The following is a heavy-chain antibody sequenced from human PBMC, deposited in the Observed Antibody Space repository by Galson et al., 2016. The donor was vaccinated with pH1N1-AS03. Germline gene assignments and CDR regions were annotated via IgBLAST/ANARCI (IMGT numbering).Heavy chain of an antibody. V-gene: IGHV3-7*01. CDR2: IKQDGSEK. CDR3: ARVPYSYGMDV. J-gene: IGHJ6*02. Sequence: SLRLSCAASGFTFSGYWMSWVRQAPGKGLEWVAHIKQDGSEKYYVDSVKGRFTISRDNAKTSLYLQMNSLRAEDTAVYYCARVPYSYGMDVWGQGTTVTVSS. CDR1: GFTFSGYW.